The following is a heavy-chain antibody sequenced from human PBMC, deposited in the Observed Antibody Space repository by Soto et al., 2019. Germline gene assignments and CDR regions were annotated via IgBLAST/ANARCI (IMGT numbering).Heavy chain of an antibody. D-gene: IGHD1-7*01. V-gene: IGHV1-2*02. CDR3: ARVPGHKNSRGDF. CDR2: INPKSGDT. CDR1: RYTFTHYF. Sequence: QVRLMQSGPEVRRPGASVTVSCKASRYTFTHYFIHWVRRAPGQGLEWMGYINPKSGDTHYSQTFRGRVSMTRDTSTDTANMGLSSLKSDDTAVYFCARVPGHKNSRGDFWGQGTPITVSS. J-gene: IGHJ4*02.